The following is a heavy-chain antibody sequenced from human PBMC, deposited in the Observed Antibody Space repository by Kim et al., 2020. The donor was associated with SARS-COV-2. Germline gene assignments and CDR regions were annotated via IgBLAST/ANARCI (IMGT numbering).Heavy chain of an antibody. V-gene: IGHV3-21*01. J-gene: IGHJ4*02. CDR3: ASADCSDSTCYY. CDR1: GFAFSSFN. Sequence: GGSLRLSFAASGFAFSSFNMNWVRQAPGKGLEWVSSISTSSYRFYADSVKGRFTISRDNAQNLLYLQMNSLRAEDTAIYYCASADCSDSTCYYWGQGALVTVSS. CDR2: ISTSSYR. D-gene: IGHD2-15*01.